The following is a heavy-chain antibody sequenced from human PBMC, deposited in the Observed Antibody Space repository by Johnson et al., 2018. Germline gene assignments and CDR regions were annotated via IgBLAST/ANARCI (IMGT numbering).Heavy chain of an antibody. V-gene: IGHV3-30*03. CDR2: ISYDGSNK. CDR3: TTGGAHSSSWYSCYYYGMDV. J-gene: IGHJ6*02. Sequence: QVQLVESGGGVVQPGRSLRLSCATSGFTFSDYGMHWVRQAPGKGLEWVATISYDGSNKYYGDPVKGRFTISRDNSKNTLSVQMNSLKTEDTAVYYCTTGGAHSSSWYSCYYYGMDVWGQGTTVTVSS. D-gene: IGHD6-13*01. CDR1: GFTFSDYG.